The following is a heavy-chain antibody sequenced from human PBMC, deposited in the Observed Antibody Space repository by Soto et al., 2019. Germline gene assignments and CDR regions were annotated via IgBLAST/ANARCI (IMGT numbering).Heavy chain of an antibody. J-gene: IGHJ6*02. CDR1: GGSVSSGSYY. CDR2: IYYSGST. D-gene: IGHD2-2*01. CDR3: ASIVLVPAAIGRDYYYGMDV. Sequence: PSETLSLTCTVSGGSVSSGSYYWSWIRQPPGKGLEWIGYIYYSGSTNYNPSLKSRVTISVGTSKNQFSLKLSSVTAADTAVYYCASIVLVPAAIGRDYYYGMDVWGQGTTVTVSS. V-gene: IGHV4-61*01.